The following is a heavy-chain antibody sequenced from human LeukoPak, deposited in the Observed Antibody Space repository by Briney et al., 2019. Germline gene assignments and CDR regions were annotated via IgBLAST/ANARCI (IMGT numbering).Heavy chain of an antibody. CDR2: ISGSGGST. CDR1: GFTFSSYA. D-gene: IGHD2-2*01. J-gene: IGHJ4*02. CDR3: AKDSAGYCSSTSCYSAY. Sequence: GGSLRLSCAASGFTFSSYAMSWVRQAPGKGLEWVSAISGSGGSTYYADSVKGRFTISRDNSKNTLYLQMNSLRAEDTAVYYCAKDSAGYCSSTSCYSAYWGQGTLVTVSS. V-gene: IGHV3-23*01.